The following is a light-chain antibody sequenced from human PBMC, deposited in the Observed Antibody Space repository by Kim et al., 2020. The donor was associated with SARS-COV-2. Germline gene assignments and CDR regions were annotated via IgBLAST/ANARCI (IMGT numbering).Light chain of an antibody. CDR2: GAS. CDR1: QSISNNY. V-gene: IGKV3-20*01. Sequence: EIVLTQSPSTLSLSPGEGDTLSCRASQSISNNYFAWYQQKPGQAPRLLIYGASNRATGIPDRFSGSGSGTEFTLTINRLEAEDFAVYFCQQYESSPITFGQGTRLEIK. CDR3: QQYESSPIT. J-gene: IGKJ5*01.